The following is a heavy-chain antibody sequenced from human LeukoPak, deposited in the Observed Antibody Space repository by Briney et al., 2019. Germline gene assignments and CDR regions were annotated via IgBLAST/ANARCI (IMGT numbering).Heavy chain of an antibody. V-gene: IGHV3-21*06. CDR1: GFSFSGYS. CDR3: ASFTTSLLIKDF. D-gene: IGHD1-1*01. Sequence: PGGSLRLSCAASGFSFSGYSMNWVRQAPGKGLVWVSSITGSSDHTYYADSVKGRFTISRDNTKNSLYLQLNNLRDEDTAVYYCASFTTSLLIKDFWGQGTLLTPSS. J-gene: IGHJ4*02. CDR2: ITGSSDHT.